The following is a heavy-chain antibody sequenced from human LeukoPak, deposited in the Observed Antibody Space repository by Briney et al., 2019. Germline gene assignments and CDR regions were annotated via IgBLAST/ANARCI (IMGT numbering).Heavy chain of an antibody. D-gene: IGHD2-15*01. CDR1: GFTFSSYS. CDR3: TGGRLYCSGGSCEKANDAFDI. Sequence: PGGSLRLSCAASGFTFSSYSMNWVRQAPGKGLEWVSSISSSSYIYYADSVKGRFTISRDNAKNSLYLQMNSLRAEDTAVYYCTGGRLYCSGGSCEKANDAFDIWGQGTMVTVSS. V-gene: IGHV3-21*01. CDR2: ISSSSYI. J-gene: IGHJ3*02.